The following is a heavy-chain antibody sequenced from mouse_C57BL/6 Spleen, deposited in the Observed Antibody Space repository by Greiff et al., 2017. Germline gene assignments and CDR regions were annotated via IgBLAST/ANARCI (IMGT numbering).Heavy chain of an antibody. CDR3: ARGYYGKVGY. Sequence: QVQLHQPGAELVKPGASVKLSCKASGHTFTSYWMHWVKQRPGQGLEWIGMIHPNSGSTNYNEKFKSKATLTVDKSSSTAYMQLSSLTSEDSAVYYCARGYYGKVGYWGQGTTLTVSS. J-gene: IGHJ2*01. CDR2: IHPNSGST. V-gene: IGHV1-64*01. CDR1: GHTFTSYW. D-gene: IGHD1-1*01.